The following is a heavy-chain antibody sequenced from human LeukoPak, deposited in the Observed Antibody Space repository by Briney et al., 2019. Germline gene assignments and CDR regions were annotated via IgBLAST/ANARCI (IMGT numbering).Heavy chain of an antibody. Sequence: ASVKVSCKASGYTFTSYDINWVRQATGQGLEWMGWMNPNSGNTGYAQKFQGRVTMTRNTSISTAYMELSSLRSEDTAVYYCASVGLLYYDILTGYYSRSDAFDIWGQGTMVTVSS. CDR1: GYTFTSYD. CDR2: MNPNSGNT. J-gene: IGHJ3*02. V-gene: IGHV1-8*01. CDR3: ASVGLLYYDILTGYYSRSDAFDI. D-gene: IGHD3-9*01.